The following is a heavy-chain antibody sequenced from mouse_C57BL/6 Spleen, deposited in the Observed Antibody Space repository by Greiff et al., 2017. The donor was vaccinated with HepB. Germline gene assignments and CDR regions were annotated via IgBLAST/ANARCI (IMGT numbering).Heavy chain of an antibody. CDR3: ARSYGSTTRGYFDY. CDR1: GYAFSSSW. D-gene: IGHD2-2*01. J-gene: IGHJ2*01. Sequence: VQLVESGPELVKPGASVKISCKASGYAFSSSWMNWVKQRPGKGLEWIGRIYPGDGDTNYNGKFKGKATLTADKSSSTAYMQLSSLTSEDSAVYFCARSYGSTTRGYFDYWGQGTTLTVSS. V-gene: IGHV1-82*01. CDR2: IYPGDGDT.